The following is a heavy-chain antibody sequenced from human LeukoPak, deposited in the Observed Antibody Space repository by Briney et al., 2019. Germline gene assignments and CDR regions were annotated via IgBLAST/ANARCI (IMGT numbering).Heavy chain of an antibody. J-gene: IGHJ6*03. CDR2: INHSGST. CDR1: GGSFSGYY. V-gene: IGHV4-34*01. D-gene: IGHD6-19*01. Sequence: SETLSLTCAVYGGSFSGYYWSWIRQPPGKGLEWIGEINHSGSTNYDPSLKSRVTISVDTSKKQFSLEVSSVTAADTAVYYCARRDGSGWLLDYYYYYMDVWGKGTTVTISS. CDR3: ARRDGSGWLLDYYYYYMDV.